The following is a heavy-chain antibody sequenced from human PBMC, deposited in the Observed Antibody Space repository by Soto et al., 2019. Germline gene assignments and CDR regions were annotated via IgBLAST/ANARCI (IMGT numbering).Heavy chain of an antibody. CDR2: ISGDGSST. CDR3: ARSLPGTYGAFDL. Sequence: EVQLVDSGGGLVQPGGSLRLSCAASEFTFRSYWMHWVRQSPGKGLVWVSRISGDGSSTTYADSVRGRFTISRDNAKNTVYLQMDSLGAEDTAVYYCARSLPGTYGAFDLWGQGTMFTVSS. V-gene: IGHV3-74*01. D-gene: IGHD1-7*01. CDR1: EFTFRSYW. J-gene: IGHJ3*01.